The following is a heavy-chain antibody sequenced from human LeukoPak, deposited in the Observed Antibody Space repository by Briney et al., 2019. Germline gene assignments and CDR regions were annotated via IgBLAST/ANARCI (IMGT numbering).Heavy chain of an antibody. CDR1: GFSLTTSGMC. CDR3: ARTRFGDQGSRIDF. Sequence: SPTLLNPTQTLTLTCTFSGFSLTTSGMCVSWIRQPPGNALEWLARIDWDDDKFYSTSLKTRLTISKDTSKNQVVLTMTNMDPVDTATYYCARTRFGDQGSRIDFWGQGTLVPVSS. D-gene: IGHD3-10*01. CDR2: IDWDDDK. J-gene: IGHJ4*02. V-gene: IGHV2-70*17.